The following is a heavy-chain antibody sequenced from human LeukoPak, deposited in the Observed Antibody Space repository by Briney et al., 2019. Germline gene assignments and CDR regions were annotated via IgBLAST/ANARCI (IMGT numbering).Heavy chain of an antibody. Sequence: GRSLRLSCAASGFTFSSYGMHWVRQAPGKGLGWVAVISYDGSNKYYADSVKGRFTISRDNSKNTLYLQMNSLRAEDTAVYYCAKDRGPTGTYYFDYWGQGTLVTVSS. J-gene: IGHJ4*02. D-gene: IGHD1-1*01. V-gene: IGHV3-30*18. CDR3: AKDRGPTGTYYFDY. CDR2: ISYDGSNK. CDR1: GFTFSSYG.